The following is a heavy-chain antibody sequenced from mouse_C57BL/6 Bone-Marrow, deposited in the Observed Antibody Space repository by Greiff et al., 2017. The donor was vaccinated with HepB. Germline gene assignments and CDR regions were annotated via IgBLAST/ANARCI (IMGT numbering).Heavy chain of an antibody. CDR1: GYSITSDY. Sequence: EVKLMESGPGLAKPSQTLSLTCSVTGYSITSDYWNWIRKFPGNKLEYMGYISYSGSTYYNPSLKSRISITRDTSKNQYYLQLNSVTTEDTATYYCARSGGYYSNYPAWFAYWGQGTLVTVSA. V-gene: IGHV3-8*01. CDR3: ARSGGYYSNYPAWFAY. CDR2: ISYSGST. J-gene: IGHJ3*01. D-gene: IGHD2-5*01.